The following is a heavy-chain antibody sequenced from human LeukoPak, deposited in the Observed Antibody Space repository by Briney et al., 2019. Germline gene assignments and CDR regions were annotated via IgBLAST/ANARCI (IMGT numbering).Heavy chain of an antibody. CDR2: ISISGSTI. Sequence: PGGSLRLSWAASGXTFSSYEMNWVRQAPGKGLEWVSYISISGSTIHYADSVKGRFTISRNNAKNALYLRMNSLRAEDMAAYYCARDRPRVGLDYWGQGTLVTVSS. CDR3: ARDRPRVGLDY. CDR1: GXTFSSYE. V-gene: IGHV3-48*03. J-gene: IGHJ4*02. D-gene: IGHD2-2*01.